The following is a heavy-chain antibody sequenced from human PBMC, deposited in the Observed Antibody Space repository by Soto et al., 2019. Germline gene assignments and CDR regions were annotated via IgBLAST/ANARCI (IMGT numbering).Heavy chain of an antibody. D-gene: IGHD3-3*01. V-gene: IGHV3-23*01. CDR1: GFTFSSYA. CDR2: ISGSGGST. CDR3: AKDQLPSRAPYYDFWSGYQAPWNY. Sequence: GGSLRLSCAASGFTFSSYAMSWVRQAPGKGLEWVSAISGSGGSTYYADSVKGRFTISRDNSKNTLYLQMNSLRAEDTAVYYCAKDQLPSRAPYYDFWSGYQAPWNYWGQGTLVTVSS. J-gene: IGHJ4*02.